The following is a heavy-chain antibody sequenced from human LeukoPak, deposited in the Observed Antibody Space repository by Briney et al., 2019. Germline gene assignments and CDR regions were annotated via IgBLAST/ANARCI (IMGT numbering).Heavy chain of an antibody. D-gene: IGHD5-18*01. J-gene: IGHJ4*02. Sequence: ASVKVSCKASGGTFSSYTISWVRQAPGQGLEWMGGIIPIFGTANYAQTFQGRVTITADKSTSTAYMELSSLRSEDTAVYYCARDNGGGGYSYGSNFDYWGQGTLVTVSS. CDR3: ARDNGGGGYSYGSNFDY. CDR2: IIPIFGTA. V-gene: IGHV1-69*06. CDR1: GGTFSSYT.